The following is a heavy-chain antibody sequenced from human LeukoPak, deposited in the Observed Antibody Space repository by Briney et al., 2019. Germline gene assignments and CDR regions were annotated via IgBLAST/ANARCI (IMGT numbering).Heavy chain of an antibody. J-gene: IGHJ4*02. CDR3: ARAEYCSSTRCYTSEGPYDY. Sequence: PSQTLSLTCTVSGGSISSGGYYWSWLRQHPGKGLEWIGYIYYSGTTYYNPSLKSRVTISVDTSKNQFSLKLSSVTAADTAVYYCARAEYCSSTRCYTSEGPYDYWGQGTLVTVSS. D-gene: IGHD2-2*02. CDR1: GGSISSGGYY. CDR2: IYYSGTT. V-gene: IGHV4-31*03.